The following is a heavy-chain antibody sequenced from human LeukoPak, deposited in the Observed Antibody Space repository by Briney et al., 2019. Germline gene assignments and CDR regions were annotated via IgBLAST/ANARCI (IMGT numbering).Heavy chain of an antibody. J-gene: IGHJ4*02. D-gene: IGHD5-24*01. Sequence: GRSLRLSCAASGFTFSSYGMHWVRQAPGKGLEWVAVISYDGSNKYYADSVKGRFTISRDNSKNTLYLQMNSLRAEDTAVYYCAKFSRPGYNFDYWGQGTLVTVSS. CDR1: GFTFSSYG. CDR3: AKFSRPGYNFDY. V-gene: IGHV3-30*18. CDR2: ISYDGSNK.